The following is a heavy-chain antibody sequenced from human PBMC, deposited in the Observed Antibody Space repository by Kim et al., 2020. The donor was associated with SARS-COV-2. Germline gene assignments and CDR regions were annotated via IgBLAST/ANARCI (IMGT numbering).Heavy chain of an antibody. V-gene: IGHV4-34*01. J-gene: IGHJ5*02. CDR3: ARGSSITMVRGVIITRFRGYNWFDP. CDR1: GGSFSGYY. CDR2: INHSGST. D-gene: IGHD3-10*01. Sequence: SETLSLTCAVYGGSFSGYYWSWIRQPPGKGLEWIGEINHSGSTNYNPSLKSRVTISVDTSKNQFSLKLSSVTAADTAVYYCARGSSITMVRGVIITRFRGYNWFDPWGQGTLVTVSS.